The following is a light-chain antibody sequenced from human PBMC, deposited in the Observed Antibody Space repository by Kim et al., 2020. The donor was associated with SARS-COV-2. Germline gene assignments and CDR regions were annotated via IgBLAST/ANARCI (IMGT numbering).Light chain of an antibody. CDR1: ETLKGTY. CDR3: QQYARSPRT. CDR2: GAS. Sequence: EIMLTQSPGTLSLSPGERATLSCRASETLKGTYLVWYQQRPGQAPRRLIYGASNRATGIPDRFSCSVSGTAFTLTITRLEPEDFAVYYCQQYARSPRTFGQGTKVDIK. J-gene: IGKJ1*01. V-gene: IGKV3-20*01.